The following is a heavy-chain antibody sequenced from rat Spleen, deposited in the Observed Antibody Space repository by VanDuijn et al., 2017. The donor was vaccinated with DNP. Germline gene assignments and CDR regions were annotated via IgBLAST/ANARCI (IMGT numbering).Heavy chain of an antibody. Sequence: EVQLVESGGGLVQPGRSLKLSCAASGFTFSAYYMAWVRQAPTKGLELVAYISYDGDFTYSGDSVKGRFTISRDNAKSALYLQMNSLRSEDMATYYCARHGLRVFDYWGQGVMVTVSS. CDR3: ARHGLRVFDY. J-gene: IGHJ2*01. D-gene: IGHD1-11*01. CDR1: GFTFSAYY. V-gene: IGHV5-22*01. CDR2: ISYDGDFT.